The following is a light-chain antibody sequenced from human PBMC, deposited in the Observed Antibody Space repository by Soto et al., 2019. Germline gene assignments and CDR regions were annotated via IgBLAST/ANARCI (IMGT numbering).Light chain of an antibody. CDR2: KAS. Sequence: DIQMTQSPSTLSGSVADRVTITCRASQTISSWLAWYQQKQGKAPKLLIYKASTLKSGVPSRFSGSGSGTEFTLTISSLQPDDFATYYCQHYNSYSEAFGQGTKVDIK. V-gene: IGKV1-5*03. J-gene: IGKJ1*01. CDR3: QHYNSYSEA. CDR1: QTISSW.